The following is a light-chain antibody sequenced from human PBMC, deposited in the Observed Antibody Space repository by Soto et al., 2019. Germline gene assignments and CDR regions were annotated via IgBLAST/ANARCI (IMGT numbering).Light chain of an antibody. J-gene: IGKJ4*01. V-gene: IGKV3-20*01. Sequence: EIVLMQSPGTLSLSPGERATLSCRASQSVSSSYLAWYQQKPGQAPRLLIDGASSRATGTPDRFSGSGSGTGFTLTISRLEPEDFAVYYCQQYGTSPPLTFRGGTKGEIK. CDR1: QSVSSSY. CDR2: GAS. CDR3: QQYGTSPPLT.